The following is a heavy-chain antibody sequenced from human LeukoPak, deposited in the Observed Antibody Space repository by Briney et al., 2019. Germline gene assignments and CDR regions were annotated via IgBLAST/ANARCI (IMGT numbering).Heavy chain of an antibody. D-gene: IGHD7-27*01. CDR2: IYTSGST. Sequence: SETLSLTCTASGGSISSYYRSWIRQPAGKGLEWIGRIYTSGSTNYNPSLKSRVTMSVDTSKNQFSLKLSSVTAADTAVYYCARDRPTGGIDYWGQGTLVTVSS. J-gene: IGHJ4*02. V-gene: IGHV4-4*07. CDR1: GGSISSYY. CDR3: ARDRPTGGIDY.